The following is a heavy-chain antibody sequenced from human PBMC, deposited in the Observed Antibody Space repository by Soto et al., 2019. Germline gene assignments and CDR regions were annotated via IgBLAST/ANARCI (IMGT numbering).Heavy chain of an antibody. Sequence: SETLSLTCTVSGGSISSYYWSWIRQPPGKGLEWIGYIYYSGSTNYNPSLKSRVTISVDTSKNQFSLKLSSVTAADTAVYYCAGSTMVRGAMDVWGKGTTVTV. J-gene: IGHJ6*03. CDR3: AGSTMVRGAMDV. CDR2: IYYSGST. D-gene: IGHD3-10*01. V-gene: IGHV4-59*08. CDR1: GGSISSYY.